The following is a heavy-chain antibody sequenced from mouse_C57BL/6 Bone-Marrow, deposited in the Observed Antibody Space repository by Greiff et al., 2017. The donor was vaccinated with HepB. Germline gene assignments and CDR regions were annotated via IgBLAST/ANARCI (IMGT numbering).Heavy chain of an antibody. CDR1: GYSFTSYY. CDR2: IYPGSGNT. V-gene: IGHV1-66*01. CDR3: AITTVVAHWYFDV. D-gene: IGHD1-1*01. Sequence: QVQLQQSGPELVKPGASVKISCKASGYSFTSYYIHWVKQRPGQGLEWIGWIYPGSGNTKYNEKFKGKATLTADTSSSTAYMQLSSLTSEDSAVYYCAITTVVAHWYFDVWGTGTTVTVSS. J-gene: IGHJ1*03.